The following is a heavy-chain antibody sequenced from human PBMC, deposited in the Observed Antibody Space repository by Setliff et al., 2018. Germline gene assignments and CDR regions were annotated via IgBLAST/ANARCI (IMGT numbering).Heavy chain of an antibody. CDR1: GGTFKNYG. D-gene: IGHD3-10*01. Sequence: GASVKVSCKASGGTFKNYGISWVRQAPGQGLEWMGGIIPIFGTTNYAQKFQGRATIITDESTSTAYMELSSLRSEDTAVYYCARGFRGVVGLYYYYFMDVWGKGTTVTVSS. CDR2: IIPIFGTT. J-gene: IGHJ6*03. CDR3: ARGFRGVVGLYYYYFMDV. V-gene: IGHV1-69*05.